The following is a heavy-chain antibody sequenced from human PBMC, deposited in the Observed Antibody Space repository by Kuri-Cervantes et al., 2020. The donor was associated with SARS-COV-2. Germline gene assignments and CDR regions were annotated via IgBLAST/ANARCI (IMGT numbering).Heavy chain of an antibody. CDR3: ANDPNRIHY. D-gene: IGHD2/OR15-2a*01. CDR1: GFTSSSYA. V-gene: IGHV3-23*03. J-gene: IGHJ4*02. CDR2: IYSGGSST. Sequence: GESLKISCAASGFTSSSYAMSWVRQAPGKGLEWVSVIYSGGSSTYYADSVKGRFTISRDNSKNTLYLQMNSLRAEDTAVYYCANDPNRIHYWGQGALVTVSS.